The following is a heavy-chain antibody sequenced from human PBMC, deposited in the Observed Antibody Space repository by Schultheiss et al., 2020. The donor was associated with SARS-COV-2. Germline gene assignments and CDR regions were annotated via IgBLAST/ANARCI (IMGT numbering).Heavy chain of an antibody. V-gene: IGHV3-48*04. CDR3: ARDLGRDIVWYYYYYGMDV. D-gene: IGHD2-15*01. CDR1: GFTFSSYS. J-gene: IGHJ6*02. Sequence: GGSLRLSCAASGFTFSSYSMNWVRQAPGKGLEWISYISSSGSTIYYADSVKGRFTISRDNAKNSLYLQMNSLRAEDTAVYYCARDLGRDIVWYYYYYGMDVWGQGTTVTVSS. CDR2: ISSSGSTI.